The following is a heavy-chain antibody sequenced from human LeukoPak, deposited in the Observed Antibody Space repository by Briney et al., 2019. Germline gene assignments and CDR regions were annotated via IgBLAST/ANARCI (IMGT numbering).Heavy chain of an antibody. CDR1: GFTFSNYA. J-gene: IGHJ4*02. V-gene: IGHV3-23*01. CDR2: ISGSGGST. Sequence: GGSLRLSCAASGFTFSNYAMSWVRQAPGKGLEWVSAISGSGGSTYYADSVNGRFTISRDNSKTTLYLQMNSLSAEDPAVYYCAKDPDCTSGICYTFFDYWGQGPRVTVSS. CDR3: AKDPDCTSGICYTFFDY. D-gene: IGHD2-8*01.